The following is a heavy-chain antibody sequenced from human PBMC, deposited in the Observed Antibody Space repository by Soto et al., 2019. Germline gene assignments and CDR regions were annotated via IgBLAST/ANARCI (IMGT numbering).Heavy chain of an antibody. D-gene: IGHD3-22*01. Sequence: SLRLSCAASGFTFSSYSMNWVRQAPGKGLEWVSYISSSSSTIYYADSVKGRFTISRDNAKNSLYLQMNSLRDEDTAVYYCARVFTMIGSNWFDPWGQGTLVTVSS. CDR1: GFTFSSYS. V-gene: IGHV3-48*02. CDR2: ISSSSSTI. J-gene: IGHJ5*02. CDR3: ARVFTMIGSNWFDP.